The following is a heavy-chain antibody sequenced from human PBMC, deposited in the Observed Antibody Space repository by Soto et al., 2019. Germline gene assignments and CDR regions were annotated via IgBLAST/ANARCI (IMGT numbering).Heavy chain of an antibody. CDR1: GGYSIDYD. J-gene: IGHJ4*02. Sequence: SETLSLTCSVAGGYSIDYDWRWIRQLPGKGLEWIAYTSHTGNTNYNPSLKSRVIISLDTSKNLVPLELTAVAAADAVFYSCAGDMIAGCTPFLAFRGQGTPVTVSS. V-gene: IGHV4-59*01. CDR2: TSHTGNT. CDR3: AGDMIAGCTPFLAF. D-gene: IGHD2-21*01.